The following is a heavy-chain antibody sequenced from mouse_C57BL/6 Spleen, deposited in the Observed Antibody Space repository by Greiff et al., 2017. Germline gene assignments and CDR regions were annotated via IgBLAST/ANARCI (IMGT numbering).Heavy chain of an antibody. Sequence: QVQLQQPGAELVKPGASVKLSCKASGYTFTSYWMHWVKQRPGQGLEWIGMIHPNSGSTNYNEKFKSKATLTVDKSSSTAYMQLSRLTSEDSAVXYCARRGYDYDLDGGMDYLGQGTSVTVSS. D-gene: IGHD2-4*01. CDR2: IHPNSGST. J-gene: IGHJ4*01. CDR3: ARRGYDYDLDGGMDY. CDR1: GYTFTSYW. V-gene: IGHV1-64*01.